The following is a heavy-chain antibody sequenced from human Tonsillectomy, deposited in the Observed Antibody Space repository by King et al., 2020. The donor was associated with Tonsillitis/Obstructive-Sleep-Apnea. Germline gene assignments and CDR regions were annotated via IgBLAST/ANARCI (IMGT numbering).Heavy chain of an antibody. J-gene: IGHJ6*03. Sequence: VQLQQWGAGLLKPSETLSLTCAVYGGSFSDYYWSWIRQPPGKGLEWIGEINHSGSTNYNPSLESRVTISVDTSKNQFSLKLSSVTAADTAVYYCARVPNYSNCNHYYYYYYMDVWGKGTTVTVSS. CDR3: ARVPNYSNCNHYYYYYYMDV. V-gene: IGHV4-34*01. D-gene: IGHD4-11*01. CDR2: INHSGST. CDR1: GGSFSDYY.